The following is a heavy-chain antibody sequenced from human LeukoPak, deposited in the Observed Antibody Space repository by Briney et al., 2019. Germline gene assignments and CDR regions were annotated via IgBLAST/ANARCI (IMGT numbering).Heavy chain of an antibody. V-gene: IGHV3-30*04. CDR1: GXTFSTYA. Sequence: PGTSLRFSCAASGXTFSTYAMHWVRKTPGKGLEWVGALSHDGSNKHYAGSVKGRFPISRENSKNPLHLQMDGLRDEDTAMYYCPDPNTGPPGYYGMDVWGQGTTVTVSS. CDR2: LSHDGSNK. D-gene: IGHD2-2*03. J-gene: IGHJ6*02. CDR3: PDPNTGPPGYYGMDV.